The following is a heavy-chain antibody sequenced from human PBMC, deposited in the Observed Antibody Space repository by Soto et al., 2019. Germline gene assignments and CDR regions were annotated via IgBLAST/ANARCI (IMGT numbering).Heavy chain of an antibody. D-gene: IGHD2-2*01. CDR1: GGTFRTYS. Sequence: QVPLVQSGAEVREPGSSVKVSCKASGGTFRTYSITWVRQAPGQGLEWMGKINPILAIANSAQKFQGRVTIPEDQSQRIAYMELNSLRSEDTAVYYCARGPVVVVPDDMFTRHNWFDPWGQGARVTVST. V-gene: IGHV1-69*02. CDR3: ARGPVVVVPDDMFTRHNWFDP. CDR2: INPILAIA. J-gene: IGHJ5*02.